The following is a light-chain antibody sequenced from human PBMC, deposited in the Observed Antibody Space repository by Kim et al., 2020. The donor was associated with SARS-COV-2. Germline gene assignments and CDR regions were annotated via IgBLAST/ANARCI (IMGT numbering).Light chain of an antibody. CDR2: GAS. V-gene: IGKV3-15*01. CDR1: QSVSSN. Sequence: EIVMTQSPATLSVSPGERATLSCRASQSVSSNLAWYQQKPGQAPRLLIYGASTRATGIPARFSGSGSGTEFTLTISSLQSEDFEVYYCQQYNNWPPPLTFGGGTKVDIK. J-gene: IGKJ4*01. CDR3: QQYNNWPPPLT.